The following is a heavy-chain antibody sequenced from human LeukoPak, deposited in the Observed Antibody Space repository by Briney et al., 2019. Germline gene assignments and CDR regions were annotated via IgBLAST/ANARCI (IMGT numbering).Heavy chain of an antibody. D-gene: IGHD4-17*01. CDR3: ARGRGPVTTKILDY. V-gene: IGHV4-34*01. J-gene: IGHJ4*02. CDR2: INHSGST. CDR1: GGSFSGYY. Sequence: SETLSLTCAVYGGSFSGYYWSWIRQPPGKGLEWIGEINHSGSTNYNPSLKSRVTISVDTSKNQFSLKLSSVTAADTAVYYCARGRGPVTTKILDYWGQGTLVTVSS.